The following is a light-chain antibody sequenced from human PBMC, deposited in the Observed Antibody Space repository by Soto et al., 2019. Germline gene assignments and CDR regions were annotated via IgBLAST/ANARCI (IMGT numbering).Light chain of an antibody. Sequence: EIVLTQSPGTLSLSPGERATLSCRAIQSVSSSYLAWYQQKPGQAPRPLIYGASSRATGIPERFSGSGSGTDFTLTISRLEPEDFAVYYCQQYGSSPRTFGQGTKVDIK. CDR2: GAS. CDR1: QSVSSSY. CDR3: QQYGSSPRT. V-gene: IGKV3-20*01. J-gene: IGKJ1*01.